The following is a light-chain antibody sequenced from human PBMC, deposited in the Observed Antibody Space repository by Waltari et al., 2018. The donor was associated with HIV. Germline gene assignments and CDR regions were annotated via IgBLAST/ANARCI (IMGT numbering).Light chain of an antibody. J-gene: IGLJ3*02. CDR3: QVWDSSSDHVL. CDR1: NIARKS. Sequence: SSVLTQPPSVSVAPGQTARITCGANNIARKSVNWYQQKPGQAPALVIYYDSDRPSGIPERFSGSNSGDTATLTISRVGDGDEADYYCQVWDSSSDHVLFGGGTKLTVL. CDR2: YDS. V-gene: IGLV3-21*04.